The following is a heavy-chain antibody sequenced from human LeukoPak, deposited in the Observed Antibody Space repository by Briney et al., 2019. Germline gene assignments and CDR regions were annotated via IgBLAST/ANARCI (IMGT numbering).Heavy chain of an antibody. D-gene: IGHD5-18*01. V-gene: IGHV3-23*01. CDR3: SKGAYNYGPNWFDP. J-gene: IGHJ5*02. CDR1: GFTFSSYA. CDR2: ISGSGGST. Sequence: QPGGSLRLSCAASGFTFSSYAMSWVRQAPGKGLEWVSVISGSGGSTYYADSVKGRFIISRDNSKSTFYLQMNSLRAEDTAVYYCSKGAYNYGPNWFDPWGQGTLVTVSS.